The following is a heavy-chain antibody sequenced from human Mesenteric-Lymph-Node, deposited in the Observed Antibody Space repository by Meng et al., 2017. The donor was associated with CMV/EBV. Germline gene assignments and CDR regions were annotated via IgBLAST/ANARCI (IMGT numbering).Heavy chain of an antibody. D-gene: IGHD3-22*01. CDR2: VYYSGDA. Sequence: SETLSLTCTVSGGSFSSASFYWSWIRQSPGKGLEWIGYVYYSGDAIYNPSLKSRLTISIDTSKDQISMKLSSVPTADTAVYYCARVPPFYHYDSDYEGNYYGLDVWGQGTTVTVS. CDR3: ARVPPFYHYDSDYEGNYYGLDV. CDR1: GGSFSSASFY. V-gene: IGHV4-61*01. J-gene: IGHJ6*02.